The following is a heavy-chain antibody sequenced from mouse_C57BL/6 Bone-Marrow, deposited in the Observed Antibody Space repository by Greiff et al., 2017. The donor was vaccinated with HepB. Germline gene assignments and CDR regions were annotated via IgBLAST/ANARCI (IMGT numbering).Heavy chain of an antibody. Sequence: VQLQQSGPELVKPGASVKISCKASGYAFSSSWMNWVKQRPGKGLEWIGRIYPGDGDTNYNGKFKGKATLTADKSSSTAYMQLSSLTSEDSAVYFCARCRITTVAYWYFDVWGTGTTVTVSS. CDR1: GYAFSSSW. CDR2: IYPGDGDT. D-gene: IGHD1-1*01. V-gene: IGHV1-82*01. CDR3: ARCRITTVAYWYFDV. J-gene: IGHJ1*03.